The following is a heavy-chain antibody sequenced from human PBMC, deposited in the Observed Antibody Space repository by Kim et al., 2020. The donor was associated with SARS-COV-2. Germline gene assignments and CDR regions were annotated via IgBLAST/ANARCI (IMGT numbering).Heavy chain of an antibody. CDR3: ARVYHSSSWYGVDY. CDR1: GLTFSSYE. J-gene: IGHJ4*02. Sequence: GGSLRLSCAGSGLTFSSYEMNWVRQPQRKGLEWVSYIISSGSTTYYADSVKGRFTISRDYAKNSLYLQMNSLIAEDTAVYYCARVYHSSSWYGVDYWGQGTLVTVSS. D-gene: IGHD6-13*01. V-gene: IGHV3-48*03. CDR2: IISSGSTT.